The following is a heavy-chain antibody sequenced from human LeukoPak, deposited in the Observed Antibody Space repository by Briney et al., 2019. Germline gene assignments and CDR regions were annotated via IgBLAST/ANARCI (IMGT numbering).Heavy chain of an antibody. CDR2: ISSSSSYV. J-gene: IGHJ4*02. CDR1: GFTFSSYS. V-gene: IGHV3-21*01. Sequence: GGSLRLSCAASGFTFSSYSMNWVRQAPGKGLEWVSSISSSSSYVYYADSVKGRFTISRDNAKNSLYLQMNSLRAEDTAVYHCARFYGDYGSGYWGQGTLVTVSS. CDR3: ARFYGDYGSGY. D-gene: IGHD4-17*01.